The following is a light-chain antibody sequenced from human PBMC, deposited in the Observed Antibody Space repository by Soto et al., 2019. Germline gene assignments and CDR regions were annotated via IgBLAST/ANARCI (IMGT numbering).Light chain of an antibody. CDR1: QSVASSY. V-gene: IGKV3-20*01. Sequence: EIVLTQSPGTLSLSPGERATLSCRASQSVASSYLAWYQQKPGQAPRLLIYRASIRATGIPDRFSGSGSGTDFTLTISRLEPEDFATYYCQQSYSTPWTFGQGTKVEIK. CDR2: RAS. J-gene: IGKJ1*01. CDR3: QQSYSTPWT.